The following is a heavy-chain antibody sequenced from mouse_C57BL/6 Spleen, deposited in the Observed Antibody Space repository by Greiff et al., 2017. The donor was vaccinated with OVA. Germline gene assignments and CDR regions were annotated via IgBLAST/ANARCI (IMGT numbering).Heavy chain of an antibody. CDR2: IDPNSGGT. D-gene: IGHD1-1*01. CDR3: ARYYGSSYNYAMDY. V-gene: IGHV1-72*01. J-gene: IGHJ4*01. Sequence: VQLQQPGAELVKPGASVKLSCKASGYTFTSYWMHWVKQRPGRGLEWIGRIDPNSGGTKYNEKFKSKATLTVDKPSSTAYMQLSSLTSEDSSVYYFARYYGSSYNYAMDYWVQGTSVTVSS. CDR1: GYTFTSYW.